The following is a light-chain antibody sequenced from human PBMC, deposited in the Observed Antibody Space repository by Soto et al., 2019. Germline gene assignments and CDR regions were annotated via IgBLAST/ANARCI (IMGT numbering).Light chain of an antibody. CDR3: QQYYSTPYT. CDR2: WAS. V-gene: IGKV4-1*01. Sequence: DIVMTQSPDSLAVSLGERATINCKSSQSVLYNSNNKNYLAWDQHKPGQPPKLLIYWASTRESGVPDRFSGRGSGTDFTLTISSLQAEDVAVYHCQQYYSTPYTFGQGTKLEIK. CDR1: QSVLYNSNNKNY. J-gene: IGKJ2*01.